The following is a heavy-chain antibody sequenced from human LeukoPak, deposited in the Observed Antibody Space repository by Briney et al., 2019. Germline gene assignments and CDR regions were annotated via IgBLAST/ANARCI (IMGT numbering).Heavy chain of an antibody. CDR1: GFTFSSYA. V-gene: IGHV3-30-3*01. CDR3: AREPPVGIAAPPYMDV. Sequence: GRSLRLSCAASGFTFSSYAMHWVRQAPSKGLEWVAVISYDGSNKYYADSVKGRFTISRDNSKNTLYLQMNSLRAEDTAVYYCAREPPVGIAAPPYMDVWGQGTTVTVSS. CDR2: ISYDGSNK. J-gene: IGHJ6*02. D-gene: IGHD6-13*01.